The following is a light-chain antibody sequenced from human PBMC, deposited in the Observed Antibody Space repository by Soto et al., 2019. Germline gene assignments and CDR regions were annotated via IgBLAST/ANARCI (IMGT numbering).Light chain of an antibody. CDR3: QQYNNWPQT. CDR1: QSVSSN. J-gene: IGKJ1*01. Sequence: ETVLTQSPVTLSVSPGERATLSCRASQSVSSNLAWYHQKPGQAPRLLIYGASTRATGIPARFSGSGSGTEFTLTISSLQSEDFAFYFCQQYNNWPQTFGQGTKVDIK. CDR2: GAS. V-gene: IGKV3-15*01.